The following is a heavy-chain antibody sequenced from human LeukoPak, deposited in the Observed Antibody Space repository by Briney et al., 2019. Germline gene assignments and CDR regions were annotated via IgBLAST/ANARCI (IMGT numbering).Heavy chain of an antibody. CDR2: ISYDGSNK. V-gene: IGHV3-30*07. CDR1: GFTFSSYA. Sequence: GRSLRLSCAASGFTFSSYAMHWVRQAPGKGLEWVAVISYDGSNKYYADSVKGRFTISRDNSKNTLYLQMNSLRAEDTAVYYCAKVSRSYTMIVVVITYFDYWGQGTLVTVSS. CDR3: AKVSRSYTMIVVVITYFDY. J-gene: IGHJ4*02. D-gene: IGHD3-22*01.